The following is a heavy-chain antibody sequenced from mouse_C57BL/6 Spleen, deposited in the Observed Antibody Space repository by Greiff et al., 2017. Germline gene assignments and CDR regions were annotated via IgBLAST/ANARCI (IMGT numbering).Heavy chain of an antibody. CDR1: GYTFTSYW. J-gene: IGHJ2*01. V-gene: IGHV1-74*01. Sequence: QVQLKQPGAELVKPGASVKVSCKASGYTFTSYWMHWVKQRPGQGLEWIGRIHPSDSDTNYNQKFKGKATLTVDKSSSTAYMQLSSLTSEDSAVYYCATDYYGTPFDYWGQGTTLTVSS. CDR2: IHPSDSDT. CDR3: ATDYYGTPFDY. D-gene: IGHD1-1*01.